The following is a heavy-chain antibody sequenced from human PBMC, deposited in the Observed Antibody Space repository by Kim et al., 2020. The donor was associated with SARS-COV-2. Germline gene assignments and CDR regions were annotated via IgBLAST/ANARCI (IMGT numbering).Heavy chain of an antibody. J-gene: IGHJ6*02. CDR2: IDPKNGDT. D-gene: IGHD3-16*01. Sequence: ASVKVSCKASGYTFTDFHIHWVRQAPGQGLEWMGWIDPKNGDTHYAQSFQGRVTMTRDTSVSTAYLDLSRLRSDDEAVYYCARDEVPSILGMEDVWGQVITVTVSS. CDR1: GYTFTDFH. CDR3: ARDEVPSILGMEDV. V-gene: IGHV1-2*02.